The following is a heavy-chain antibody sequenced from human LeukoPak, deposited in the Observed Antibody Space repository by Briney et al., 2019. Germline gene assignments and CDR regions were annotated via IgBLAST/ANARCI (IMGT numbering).Heavy chain of an antibody. Sequence: GGTLRLSCATSGVVFSDYGIHWVRQAPGKGLEWVAFIRYDGSDPNYPDSVKGRFTISRDNSKNMVQLQMNSLRVEDTAVYYCAQDRFCSSDSCSFGTTWFDPWGQGTLVTASS. CDR2: IRYDGSDP. CDR3: AQDRFCSSDSCSFGTTWFDP. CDR1: GVVFSDYG. J-gene: IGHJ5*02. V-gene: IGHV3-30*02. D-gene: IGHD2-2*01.